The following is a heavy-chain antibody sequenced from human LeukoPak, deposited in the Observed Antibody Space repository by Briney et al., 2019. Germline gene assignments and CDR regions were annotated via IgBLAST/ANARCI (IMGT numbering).Heavy chain of an antibody. D-gene: IGHD6-13*01. CDR3: AKVNVAAAGRYFDY. V-gene: IGHV3-30*18. Sequence: GRSLRLSCAASAFTFSNYGMHWVRQAPGKGLEWVALISYDGSNKYFADSVKGRFTISRDNPKNTLYLQMHSLRAEDTAVYYCAKVNVAAAGRYFDYWGQGTLVTVSS. CDR1: AFTFSNYG. CDR2: ISYDGSNK. J-gene: IGHJ4*02.